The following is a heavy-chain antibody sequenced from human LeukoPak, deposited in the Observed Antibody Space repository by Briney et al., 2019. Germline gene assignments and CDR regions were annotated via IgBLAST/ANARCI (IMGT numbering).Heavy chain of an antibody. D-gene: IGHD3-10*01. CDR2: ISAYNGNT. V-gene: IGHV1-18*01. J-gene: IGHJ4*02. Sequence: GASVKVSCKASGYTFTSYGISWVRQAPGQGLEWMGWISAYNGNTNYAQKLQGRVTMTTDTSTSTAYMELRSLRSDDTAVYYCARNPSPGYYGSGDLVYWGQGTLVTVSS. CDR1: GYTFTSYG. CDR3: ARNPSPGYYGSGDLVY.